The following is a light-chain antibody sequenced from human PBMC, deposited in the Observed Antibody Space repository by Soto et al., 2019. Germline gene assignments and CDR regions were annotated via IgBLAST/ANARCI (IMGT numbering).Light chain of an antibody. CDR2: GAS. J-gene: IGKJ4*01. Sequence: IVLTQSPGTLSLSPGERATLSCRARQSVSRSYLAWYQQKPGQAPRLLIYGASSRATGIPDRFSGSGSGTDFTLTISRLEPEDFAVYYCQQYGSSPLLTFGGGTKVEIK. CDR3: QQYGSSPLLT. V-gene: IGKV3-20*01. CDR1: QSVSRSY.